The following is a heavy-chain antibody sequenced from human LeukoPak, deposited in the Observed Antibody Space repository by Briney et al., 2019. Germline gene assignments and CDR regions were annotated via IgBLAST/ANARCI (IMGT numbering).Heavy chain of an antibody. J-gene: IGHJ4*02. CDR1: GFTFSSYG. V-gene: IGHV3-33*06. Sequence: GRSLRLSCAASGFTFSSYGMHWVRQAPGKGLEWGAVIWYDGSNKYYADSVKGRFTISRDNSKNTLYLQMNSLRAEDTAVYYCAKGELVVVVPAATDYWGQGTLVTVSS. D-gene: IGHD2-2*01. CDR2: IWYDGSNK. CDR3: AKGELVVVVPAATDY.